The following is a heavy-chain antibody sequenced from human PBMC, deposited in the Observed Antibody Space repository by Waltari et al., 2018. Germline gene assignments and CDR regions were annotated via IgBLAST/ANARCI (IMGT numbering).Heavy chain of an antibody. J-gene: IGHJ6*03. CDR3: ALYYYYMDV. CDR1: GYTFTGYQ. Sequence: QVQLVPSGAEVKKPGASVKVPCKAFGYTFTGYQLHWVRQAPGQGLEWMGRINPNIGGTNYAQKFQGRVTMTRDTSISTAYMELSRLRSDDTAVYYCALYYYYMDVWGKGTTVTVSS. CDR2: INPNIGGT. V-gene: IGHV1-2*06.